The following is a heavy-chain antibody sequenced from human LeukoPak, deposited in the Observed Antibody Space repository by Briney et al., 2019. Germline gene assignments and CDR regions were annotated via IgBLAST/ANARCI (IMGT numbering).Heavy chain of an antibody. CDR1: GGSISSYY. D-gene: IGHD3-22*01. CDR2: IYTSGST. CDR3: ARHGYDSSGYQDYYFDY. V-gene: IGHV4-4*09. J-gene: IGHJ4*02. Sequence: PSETLSLTCTVSGGSISSYYWSWIRQPPGKGLEWIGYIYTSGSTNYNPSLKSRVTISVDTSKNQFSLKLSSVTAADTAVCYCARHGYDSSGYQDYYFDYWGQGTLVTVSS.